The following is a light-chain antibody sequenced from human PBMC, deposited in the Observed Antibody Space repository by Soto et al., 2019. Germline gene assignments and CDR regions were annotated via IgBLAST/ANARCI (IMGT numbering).Light chain of an antibody. CDR2: AAS. CDR1: QSISNY. Sequence: DIQMTQSPSSLSASVGDRFTMPCRASQSISNYLNWYQQKPGKAPKFLIHAASSLQSGVPSRFSGSGSGTDFTLTISSLQPDDFATYYCQQYNSYSRTFGQGTKV. V-gene: IGKV1-16*01. J-gene: IGKJ1*01. CDR3: QQYNSYSRT.